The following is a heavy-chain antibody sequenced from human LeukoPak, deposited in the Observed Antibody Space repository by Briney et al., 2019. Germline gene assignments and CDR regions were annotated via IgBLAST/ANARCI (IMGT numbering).Heavy chain of an antibody. D-gene: IGHD6-19*01. CDR1: GYTFTSYD. V-gene: IGHV1-8*01. Sequence: ASVKVSCKASGYTFTSYDINWVRQATGQGLEWMGWMNPNSGNTGYAQKFQGRVTMTRNTSISTAYMELSSLRAEDTAVYYCAKDGRAGWTHPYYFDYWGQGTLVTVSS. CDR3: AKDGRAGWTHPYYFDY. J-gene: IGHJ4*02. CDR2: MNPNSGNT.